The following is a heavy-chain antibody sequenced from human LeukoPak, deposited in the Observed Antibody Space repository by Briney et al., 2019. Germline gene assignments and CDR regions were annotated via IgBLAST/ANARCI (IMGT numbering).Heavy chain of an antibody. CDR1: GGSIRSYY. CDR2: IYTSGST. J-gene: IGHJ4*02. CDR3: ASDSFYDSGGYFYY. D-gene: IGHD3-22*01. V-gene: IGHV4-4*07. Sequence: SETLSLTCTVSGGSIRSYYWSWIRQPAGKGLEWIGRIYTSGSTDYNPSLKSRVTMSLDTSKKQFSLKLRSVTAADTAMYYCASDSFYDSGGYFYYWGQGTLVTVSS.